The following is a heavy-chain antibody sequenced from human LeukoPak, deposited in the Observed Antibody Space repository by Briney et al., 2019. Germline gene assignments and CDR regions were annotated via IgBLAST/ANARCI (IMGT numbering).Heavy chain of an antibody. CDR1: GGSISSSSYY. D-gene: IGHD3-22*01. J-gene: IGHJ2*01. Sequence: SETLSLTCTVSGGSISSSSYYWSWIRQPPGKGLEWIGNIYYSGSTYYNPSLKSRVTISVDTSKNQFSLKLSSVTAADTAVYYCARHDSSGYYGDWYFDLWGRGTLVTVSS. V-gene: IGHV4-39*01. CDR2: IYYSGST. CDR3: ARHDSSGYYGDWYFDL.